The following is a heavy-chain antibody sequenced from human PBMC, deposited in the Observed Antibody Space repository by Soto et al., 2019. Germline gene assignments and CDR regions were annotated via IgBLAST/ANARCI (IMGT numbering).Heavy chain of an antibody. J-gene: IGHJ4*02. CDR1: GGSISSSSYY. Sequence: NPSETLSLTCTVSGGSISSSSYYWGWIRQPPGKGLEWIGSIYYSGSTYYNPSLKSRVTISVDTSKNQFSLKLSSVTAADTAVYYCARHVTQYSSSWKGVFDYWGQGTLVTVSS. CDR3: ARHVTQYSSSWKGVFDY. V-gene: IGHV4-39*01. CDR2: IYYSGST. D-gene: IGHD6-13*01.